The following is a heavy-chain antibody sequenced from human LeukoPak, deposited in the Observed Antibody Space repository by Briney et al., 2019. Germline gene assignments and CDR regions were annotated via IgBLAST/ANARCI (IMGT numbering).Heavy chain of an antibody. V-gene: IGHV3-7*01. CDR1: EFSFSSYW. CDR2: INEDGRLK. CDR3: ARVGKNGWDFDH. Sequence: GGSLRLSCAAPEFSFSSYWMIWVRQAPGKGLEWVAIINEDGRLKKYVDSVKDRFFISRDNTKSSLHLQLTSLRADDTAVYYCARVGKNGWDFDHWGQGTLVTVSS. J-gene: IGHJ4*02. D-gene: IGHD6-19*01.